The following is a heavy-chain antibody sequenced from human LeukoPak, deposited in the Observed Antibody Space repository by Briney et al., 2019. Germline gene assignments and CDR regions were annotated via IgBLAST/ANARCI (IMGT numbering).Heavy chain of an antibody. CDR1: GYSFTSYY. Sequence: GASVKVSCKASGYSFTSYYMHWVRQAPGQGLEWMGLINPSGGSTSYAQKFQGRVTMTRDMSTSTVYMELSSLRSEDTAVYYCARAPYCSGGSCYNPDYYYMDVWGKGTTVTVSS. CDR3: ARAPYCSGGSCYNPDYYYMDV. V-gene: IGHV1-46*01. CDR2: INPSGGST. J-gene: IGHJ6*03. D-gene: IGHD2-15*01.